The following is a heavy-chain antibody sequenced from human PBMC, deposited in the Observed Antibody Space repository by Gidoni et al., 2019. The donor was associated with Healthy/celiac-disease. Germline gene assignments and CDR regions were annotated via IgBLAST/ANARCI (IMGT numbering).Heavy chain of an antibody. D-gene: IGHD1-1*01. V-gene: IGHV4-38-2*02. CDR3: ARDGDNWWYFDL. CDR1: GYSISSGYY. CDR2: IYHSGST. Sequence: QVQLQESGPGLVKPSETLSLTCAVSGYSISSGYYWGWIRQPPGKGLEWIGSIYHSGSTYYNPSLKSRVTISVDTSKNQFSLKLSSVTAADTAVYYCARDGDNWWYFDLWGRGTLVTVSS. J-gene: IGHJ2*01.